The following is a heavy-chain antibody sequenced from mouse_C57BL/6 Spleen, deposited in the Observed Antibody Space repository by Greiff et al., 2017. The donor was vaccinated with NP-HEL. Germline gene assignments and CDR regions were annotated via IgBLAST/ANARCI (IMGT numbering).Heavy chain of an antibody. CDR3: AIISSYGLSMDY. Sequence: EVQLQQSGPELVKPGASVKMSCKASGYTFTDYNMHWVKQSHGKSLEWIGYINPNNGGTSYNQKFKGKATLTVNKSSSTAYMELRSLTSEDSAVYYCAIISSYGLSMDYWGQGTSVTVSS. D-gene: IGHD1-1*01. V-gene: IGHV1-22*01. CDR2: INPNNGGT. J-gene: IGHJ4*01. CDR1: GYTFTDYN.